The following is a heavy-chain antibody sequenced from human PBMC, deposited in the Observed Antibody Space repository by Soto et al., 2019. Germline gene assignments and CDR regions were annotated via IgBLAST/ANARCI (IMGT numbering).Heavy chain of an antibody. CDR2: VSSSSSYI. V-gene: IGHV3-21*01. J-gene: IGHJ3*02. D-gene: IGHD3-10*01. Sequence: GGSLRLSCAASGFTFSSYSMNWVRQAPGKGLEWVSSVSSSSSYIYYADSVKGRFTISRDNAKNSLYLQMNSLRAEDTAVYYCALWFGDDAFDIWGQGTMVTVSS. CDR3: ALWFGDDAFDI. CDR1: GFTFSSYS.